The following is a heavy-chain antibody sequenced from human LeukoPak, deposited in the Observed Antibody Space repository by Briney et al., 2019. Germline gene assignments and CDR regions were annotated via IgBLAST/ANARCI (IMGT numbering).Heavy chain of an antibody. CDR2: ISGSGGST. D-gene: IGHD3-3*01. CDR1: GFTFSSYA. V-gene: IGHV3-23*01. Sequence: GGSLRLSCAASGFTFSSYAMSWVRQAPGKGLEWVSAISGSGGSTYYADSVKGRFTISRDNSKNTLYLQMNSLRAEDTAVYYCAKSPITIFGVANYYSDYWGQGTLVTVSS. CDR3: AKSPITIFGVANYYSDY. J-gene: IGHJ4*02.